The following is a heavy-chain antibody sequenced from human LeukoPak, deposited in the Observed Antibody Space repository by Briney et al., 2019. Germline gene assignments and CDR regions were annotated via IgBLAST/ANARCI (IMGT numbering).Heavy chain of an antibody. D-gene: IGHD6-6*01. V-gene: IGHV3-23*01. CDR1: GFTLSNHA. J-gene: IGHJ6*04. CDR3: AKGGASSPYTYIDV. Sequence: PGGSLGLSCAASGFTLSNHAMSWVRQAPGKGLEWVSVIGDSGGSTYYADSVKGRFTISRDNSKNTLYLQMNSLRADDTAVYHCAKGGASSPYTYIDVWGKGTTVIVSS. CDR2: IGDSGGST.